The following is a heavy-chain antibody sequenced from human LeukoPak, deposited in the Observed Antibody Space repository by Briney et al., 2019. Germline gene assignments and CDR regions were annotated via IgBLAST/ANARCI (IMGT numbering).Heavy chain of an antibody. CDR1: GFTFSSYG. V-gene: IGHV3-30*18. J-gene: IGHJ3*02. CDR2: ISYDGSNK. Sequence: GRSLRLSCAASGFTFSSYGMHWVRQAPGKGLEWVAVISYDGSNKYYADSVKGRFTISRDNSKNTLYLQMNSLRAEDTAVYYCAKDLLYGDYASDAFDIWGQGTMVSVSS. D-gene: IGHD4-17*01. CDR3: AKDLLYGDYASDAFDI.